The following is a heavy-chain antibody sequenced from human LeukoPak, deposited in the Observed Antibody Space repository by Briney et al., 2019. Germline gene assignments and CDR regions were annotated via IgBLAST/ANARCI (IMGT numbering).Heavy chain of an antibody. CDR3: ARDHMFAHDY. J-gene: IGHJ4*02. D-gene: IGHD3-10*02. Sequence: GGSLRLSCAASGFTFNSYSMNWLRQAPGKGLEWVSYVGIGSHTTYYADSVKGRFTISRDDAKNSLYLQMHSLRDEDTAVYYCARDHMFAHDYWGQGTLVTVSS. CDR1: GFTFNSYS. CDR2: VGIGSHTT. V-gene: IGHV3-48*02.